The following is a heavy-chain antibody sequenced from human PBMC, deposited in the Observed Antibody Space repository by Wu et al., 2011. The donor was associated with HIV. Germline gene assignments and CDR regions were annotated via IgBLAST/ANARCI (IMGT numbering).Heavy chain of an antibody. D-gene: IGHD2-21*01. CDR1: GYTFTGYY. V-gene: IGHV1-2*02. CDR2: INPNSGGT. CDR3: ARDFGGDGDS. J-gene: IGHJ4*02. Sequence: QVQLVQSGAEVKKPGASVRVSCKASGYTFTGYYIHWVRQAPGQGLEWMGWINPNSGGTNYAQKFQGRVTMTRNTSISTAYMELSSLRSEDAAMYYCARDFGGDGDSWGQGTLGHRLL.